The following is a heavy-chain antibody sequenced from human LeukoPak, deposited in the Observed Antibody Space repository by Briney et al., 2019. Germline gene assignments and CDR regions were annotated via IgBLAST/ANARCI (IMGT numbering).Heavy chain of an antibody. CDR1: GFTFSSYS. CDR3: ARSRGAFDI. Sequence: GGSLRLSCAPSGFTFSSYSINWVRQAPGKGLEYVSSITSSSNYIYYADSVKGRFTISRDNTKNSLYLQMNSLRAEDTAVYYCARSRGAFDIWGQGTLVTLSS. CDR2: ITSSSNYI. V-gene: IGHV3-21*01. J-gene: IGHJ3*02.